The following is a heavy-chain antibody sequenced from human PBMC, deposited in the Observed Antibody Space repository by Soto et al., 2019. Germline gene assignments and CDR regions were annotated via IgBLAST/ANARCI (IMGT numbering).Heavy chain of an antibody. CDR1: GYSVSSNSAA. CDR3: ARDQLGAARPKNNWFDP. CDR2: TYYRSKWYN. Sequence: PSHTLSLTCAISGYSVSSNSAAWNWIRQSPSRGLEWLGRTYYRSKWYNDYAVSVKSRITINPDTSKNQFSLQLNSVTPEDTAVYYCARDQLGAARPKNNWFDPWGQGTLVTVSA. V-gene: IGHV6-1*01. J-gene: IGHJ5*02. D-gene: IGHD6-6*01.